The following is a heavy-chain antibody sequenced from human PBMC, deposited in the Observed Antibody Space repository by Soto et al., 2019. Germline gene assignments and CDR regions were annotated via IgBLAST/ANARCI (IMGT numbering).Heavy chain of an antibody. Sequence: PSETRSPTCTVSRGSISSGTNYWAWSRQPPGKGVEWIANIYYSGSTFYNPSLKSRVTISLDTSKNQFSLKLRSVTAADTAVYYCARHEAGWYFDSWGQGTLVTVSS. D-gene: IGHD6-25*01. J-gene: IGHJ4*02. V-gene: IGHV4-39*01. CDR1: RGSISSGTNY. CDR2: IYYSGST. CDR3: ARHEAGWYFDS.